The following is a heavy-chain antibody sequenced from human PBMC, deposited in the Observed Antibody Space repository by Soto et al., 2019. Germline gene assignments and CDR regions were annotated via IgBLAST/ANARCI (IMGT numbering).Heavy chain of an antibody. CDR1: GASTSSHY. CDR2: IAYNGVT. CDR3: ARDTYYFNSGTKLGSYDI. D-gene: IGHD3-10*01. Sequence: PSETLSLTCTVAGASTSSHYWGWLRQFPGTGLEWIGYIAYNGVTSYNPSLSSRLTISRDTSKNQLSLKLNSVTAADTAVYYCARDTYYFNSGTKLGSYDIWGQGTSVTVSS. J-gene: IGHJ3*02. V-gene: IGHV4-59*11.